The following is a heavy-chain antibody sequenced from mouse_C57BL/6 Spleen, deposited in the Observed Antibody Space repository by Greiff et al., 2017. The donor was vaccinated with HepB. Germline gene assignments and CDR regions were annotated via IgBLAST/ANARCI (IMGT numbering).Heavy chain of an antibody. J-gene: IGHJ2*01. D-gene: IGHD1-1*01. CDR3: ARGYYGSSPYYFDY. V-gene: IGHV1-50*01. Sequence: QVHVKQPGAELVKPGASVKLSCKASGYTFTSYWMQWVKQRPGQGLEWIGEIDPSDSYTNYNQKFKGKATLTVDTSSSTAYMQLSSLTSEDSAVYYCARGYYGSSPYYFDYWGQGTTLTVSS. CDR1: GYTFTSYW. CDR2: IDPSDSYT.